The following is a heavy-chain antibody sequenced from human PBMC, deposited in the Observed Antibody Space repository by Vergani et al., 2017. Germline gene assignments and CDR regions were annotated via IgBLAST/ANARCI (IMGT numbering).Heavy chain of an antibody. CDR2: IIPIFGTA. V-gene: IGHV1-69*18. D-gene: IGHD3-3*01. CDR3: AISTYYDFWSGYYGHFDY. CDR1: GGTFSSYA. J-gene: IGHJ4*02. Sequence: QVQLVQSGAEVKKPGSSVKVSCKASGGTFSSYAISWVRQAPGQGLEWMGRIIPIFGTANYAQKFQGRVTITADESTSTAYMELSSLRSEDTAVYYCAISTYYDFWSGYYGHFDYWGQGTLVTVSS.